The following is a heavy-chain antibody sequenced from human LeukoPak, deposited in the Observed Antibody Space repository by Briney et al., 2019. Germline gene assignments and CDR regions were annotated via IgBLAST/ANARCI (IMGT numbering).Heavy chain of an antibody. V-gene: IGHV4-59*01. CDR1: GGSISSYY. CDR3: AAYYYDSSGYFRRFDY. J-gene: IGHJ4*02. Sequence: KASETLSLTCTVPGGSISSYYWSWIRQPPGKGLEWIGYIYYSGSTNCNPSLKSRVTISVDTSKNRFSLKLSSVTSADTAVYYCAAYYYDSSGYFRRFDYWGQGTLVTVSS. CDR2: IYYSGST. D-gene: IGHD3-22*01.